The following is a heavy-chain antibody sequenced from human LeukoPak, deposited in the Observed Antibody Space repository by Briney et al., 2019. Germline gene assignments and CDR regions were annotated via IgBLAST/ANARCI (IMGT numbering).Heavy chain of an antibody. J-gene: IGHJ4*02. CDR3: ARDEGGSSCFDY. CDR2: ISYDGSNK. D-gene: IGHD6-13*01. Sequence: GGSLRLSCAASGFSINKFGMHWVRQAPGKGLEWVAVISYDGSNKYYADSVKGRFTISRDNSKNTLYLQMNSLRAEDTAVYYCARDEGGSSCFDYWGQGTLVTVSS. CDR1: GFSINKFG. V-gene: IGHV3-30*19.